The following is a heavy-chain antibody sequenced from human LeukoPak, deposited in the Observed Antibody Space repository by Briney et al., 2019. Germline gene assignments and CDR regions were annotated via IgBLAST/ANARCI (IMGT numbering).Heavy chain of an antibody. CDR1: GFSFSSYW. Sequence: GGSLRLTCAACGFSFSSYWMSWVRQAPGKGLEWVANIKQDGSEKYYVDSVKGRFTISRDNAKNSLYLQMNSLRAEDTAVYYCARDDVYPNPWGRGTVVTVSS. CDR3: ARDDVYPNP. CDR2: IKQDGSEK. D-gene: IGHD2-2*02. J-gene: IGHJ5*02. V-gene: IGHV3-7*04.